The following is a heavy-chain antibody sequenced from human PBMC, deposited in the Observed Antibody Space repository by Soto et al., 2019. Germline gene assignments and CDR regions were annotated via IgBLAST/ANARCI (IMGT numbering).Heavy chain of an antibody. J-gene: IGHJ6*02. Sequence: QVQLVEAGGGVVQPGRSLRLSCAASGFTFSSYGMHWVRQAPGKGLEWVAVIWYDGTNKYYADSVKGRFTISRDYSKNTLYLQMNSLRPEDTAVYFCARDDTPYSGYYYYGMDVWGQGTTVTVSS. D-gene: IGHD1-26*01. CDR3: ARDDTPYSGYYYYGMDV. CDR2: IWYDGTNK. CDR1: GFTFSSYG. V-gene: IGHV3-33*01.